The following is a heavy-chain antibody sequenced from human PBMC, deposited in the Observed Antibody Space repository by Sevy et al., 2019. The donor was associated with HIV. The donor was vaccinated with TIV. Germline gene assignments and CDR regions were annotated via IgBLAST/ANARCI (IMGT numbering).Heavy chain of an antibody. CDR3: ASGKRKGFDGFDI. J-gene: IGHJ3*02. CDR2: IYTSGST. CDR1: GFTVNNKY. Sequence: GGSLRLSCAASGFTVNNKYMTWVRQAPGKGLEWVSVIYTSGSTYYADSVKGRFIISRDNSKNTLYLQMNSLRAEDTAVYYCASGKRKGFDGFDIWGQGTMVTVSS. V-gene: IGHV3-66*01.